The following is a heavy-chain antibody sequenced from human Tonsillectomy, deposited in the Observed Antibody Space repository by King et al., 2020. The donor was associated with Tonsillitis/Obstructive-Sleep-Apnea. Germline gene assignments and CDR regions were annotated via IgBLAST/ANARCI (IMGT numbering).Heavy chain of an antibody. Sequence: VQLVESGGGLVQPGGSLRLSCAASGFTVSSNYMSWVRQAPGKGLEWVSVIYSGGSTYYADSVKGRFTISRDNSKNTLYLQMNSLRAADTAVYYCARVRGYDFSSGYNYWGQGALVTVSS. D-gene: IGHD3-3*01. CDR3: ARVRGYDFSSGYNY. V-gene: IGHV3-66*01. CDR2: IYSGGST. CDR1: GFTVSSNY. J-gene: IGHJ4*02.